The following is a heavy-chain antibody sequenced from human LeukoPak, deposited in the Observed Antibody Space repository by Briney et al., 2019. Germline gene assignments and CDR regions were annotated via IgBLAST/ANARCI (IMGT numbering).Heavy chain of an antibody. CDR1: GFTFSNYA. D-gene: IGHD3-10*01. V-gene: IGHV3-30*04. J-gene: IGHJ4*02. CDR3: AKGYYGSGSYGWFDY. Sequence: AGGSLRLSCAASGFTFSNYALHWVRQAPGKGLEWVAVISYDDTNKYYVDSVKGRFTIPRENSKNTLYLHMNSLRAEDTAVYSCAKGYYGSGSYGWFDYWGQGTLVTVSS. CDR2: ISYDDTNK.